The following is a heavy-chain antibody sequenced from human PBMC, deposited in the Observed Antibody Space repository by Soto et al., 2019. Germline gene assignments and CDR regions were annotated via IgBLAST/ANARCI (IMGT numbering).Heavy chain of an antibody. CDR3: ARDRMTSTSTYYSGLDV. J-gene: IGHJ6*02. CDR2: INPGNGNT. V-gene: IGHV1-3*01. Sequence: QVQLVQSGPEVKKPGAALKISCKSSGFTFSNHAMHWVRQAPGQRLEWMGWINPGNGNTKYSQRLQDRVTIRRDTSASAVFMELRRLKSEDTALYFCARDRMTSTSTYYSGLDVWGPGTTVIVSS. CDR1: GFTFSNHA.